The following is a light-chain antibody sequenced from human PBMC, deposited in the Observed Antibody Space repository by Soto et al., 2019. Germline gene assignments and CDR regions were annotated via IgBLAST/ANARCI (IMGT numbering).Light chain of an antibody. J-gene: IGKJ3*01. CDR1: QSVSSY. V-gene: IGKV3-11*01. Sequence: EIVLTQSPATLSLSPGERATLSCRASQSVSSYLAWYQQKPGQAPRLLIYDASNRATVIPARFSGSGSGTAFTLTISSLEPEDFAVYYCQQRSNWVFTFGPGTKVDIK. CDR3: QQRSNWVFT. CDR2: DAS.